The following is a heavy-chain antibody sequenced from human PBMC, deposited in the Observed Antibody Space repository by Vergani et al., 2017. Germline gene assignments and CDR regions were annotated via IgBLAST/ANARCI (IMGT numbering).Heavy chain of an antibody. Sequence: QVQLQESGPGLVKPSETLSLTCTVSGGSISSYYWSWIRQPPGKGLEWIGYIYYSGSTNYNPSLKSRVTISVDTSKNQFSLKLSSVTAADTAVYYCARGRRFPTSRYSGNYFDYWGQGTLVTVSS. CDR3: ARGRRFPTSRYSGNYFDY. V-gene: IGHV4-59*12. D-gene: IGHD5-12*01. CDR1: GGSISSYY. CDR2: IYYSGST. J-gene: IGHJ4*02.